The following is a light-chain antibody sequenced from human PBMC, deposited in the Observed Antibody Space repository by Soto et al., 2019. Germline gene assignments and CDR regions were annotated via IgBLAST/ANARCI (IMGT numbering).Light chain of an antibody. CDR2: ATS. Sequence: ALQMTHFPSSLSASVGDRVTITCRASQDIRSDLGWYQQRPRKAPKLLIYATSSLQSGVPSKFSGSGSGTDFTLTISSLQPEDFATYYCLQDYSYPLTLGGGTKVDSK. V-gene: IGKV1-6*01. J-gene: IGKJ4*01. CDR3: LQDYSYPLT. CDR1: QDIRSD.